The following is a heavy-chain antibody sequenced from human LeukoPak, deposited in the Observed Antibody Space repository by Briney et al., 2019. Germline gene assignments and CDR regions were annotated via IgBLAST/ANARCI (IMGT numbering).Heavy chain of an antibody. J-gene: IGHJ4*02. Sequence: GGSLRLSCTASEFILNSYWMTWVRQAPGKGLQWVANIKEDGSETYYLDSVRGRFTISRDTAKKSVYLQMNSLRAEDTAVYYCARAPRQTYYDFGGFDYWGQGTLVTVSS. CDR1: EFILNSYW. CDR2: IKEDGSET. D-gene: IGHD3-3*01. CDR3: ARAPRQTYYDFGGFDY. V-gene: IGHV3-7*01.